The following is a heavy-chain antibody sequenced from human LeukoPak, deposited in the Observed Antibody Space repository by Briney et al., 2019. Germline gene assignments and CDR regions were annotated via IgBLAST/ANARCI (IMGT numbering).Heavy chain of an antibody. CDR2: ISGSGGST. V-gene: IGHV3-23*01. D-gene: IGHD1-26*01. Sequence: GGSLRLSCAASGFTLSSYAMSWVRQAPGKGLEWVSGISGSGGSTYYADSVQGRFTISRDNSKNTLYLQMSSLRAEDTAVYYCAYSPKSDYWGQGTLVTVSS. CDR1: GFTLSSYA. CDR3: AYSPKSDY. J-gene: IGHJ4*02.